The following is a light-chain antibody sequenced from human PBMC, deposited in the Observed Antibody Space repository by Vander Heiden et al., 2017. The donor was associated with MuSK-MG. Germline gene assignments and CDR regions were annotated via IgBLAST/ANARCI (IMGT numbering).Light chain of an antibody. CDR1: PDICNF. V-gene: IGKV1-33*01. CDR3: LQYYFMPPFT. CDR2: EAS. Sequence: DIHMTQSPSSLSASVGDRGTITCQASPDICNFLNWYQHKPRKAPALLISEASTLQSGVPSRFSGSGVGTDFTLTINGLQPEDFATYYCLQYYFMPPFTFGPGT. J-gene: IGKJ3*01.